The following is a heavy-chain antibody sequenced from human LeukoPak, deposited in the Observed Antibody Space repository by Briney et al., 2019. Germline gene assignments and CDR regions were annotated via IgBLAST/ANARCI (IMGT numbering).Heavy chain of an antibody. V-gene: IGHV3-15*01. CDR3: TTSRGGDYVGYFDL. CDR2: IKRKTDGGTT. Sequence: PGGSLRLTCAASGFTFGSYSMNWVRQAPGEGLEWVGRIKRKTDGGTTDYAAPVKGRFTISRDDSKNTLYLQMNSLKTEDTAVYYCTTSRGGDYVGYFDLWGRGTLVTVSS. J-gene: IGHJ2*01. D-gene: IGHD4-17*01. CDR1: GFTFGSYS.